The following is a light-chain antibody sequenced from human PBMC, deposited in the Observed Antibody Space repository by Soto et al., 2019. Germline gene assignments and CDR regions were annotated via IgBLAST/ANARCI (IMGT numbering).Light chain of an antibody. J-gene: IGKJ1*01. Sequence: EIVLTQSPGPLSLSPGERATLSCRASESIISNYLAWYQKKPGQAPRLLIYGASNRPTGIPDKFSGSGSGTDFTLTISRLEPEDFAVYYCQQYAISPWTFGQGTKVEIK. CDR3: QQYAISPWT. CDR2: GAS. CDR1: ESIISNY. V-gene: IGKV3-20*01.